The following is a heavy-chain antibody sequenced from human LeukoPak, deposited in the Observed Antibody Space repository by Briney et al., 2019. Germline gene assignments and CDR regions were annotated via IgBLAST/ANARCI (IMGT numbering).Heavy chain of an antibody. CDR2: IYYSGST. CDR1: GGSISSSSYY. J-gene: IGHJ4*02. D-gene: IGHD6-19*01. Sequence: SETLCLTCTVSGGSISSSSYYWGWIRQPPGKGLEWIGSIYYSGSTYYNPSLKSRVTISVDTSKNQFSLKLSSVTAADTAVYYCARHVRSGSGWPLSMSDYFDYWGQGTLVTVSS. V-gene: IGHV4-39*01. CDR3: ARHVRSGSGWPLSMSDYFDY.